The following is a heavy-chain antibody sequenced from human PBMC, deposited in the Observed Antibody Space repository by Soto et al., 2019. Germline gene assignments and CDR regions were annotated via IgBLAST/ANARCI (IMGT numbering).Heavy chain of an antibody. CDR3: AKGLHVFLWFDVFDY. D-gene: IGHD3-10*01. V-gene: IGHV3-23*01. Sequence: GGSLRLSCAASGFTFSSYAMSWVRQAPGKGLEWVSAISGSGGSTYYADSVKGRSPISSDNSTNTLYLQMNSLRAEDTAVYYCAKGLHVFLWFDVFDYWSQGTLVTVSS. J-gene: IGHJ4*02. CDR1: GFTFSSYA. CDR2: ISGSGGST.